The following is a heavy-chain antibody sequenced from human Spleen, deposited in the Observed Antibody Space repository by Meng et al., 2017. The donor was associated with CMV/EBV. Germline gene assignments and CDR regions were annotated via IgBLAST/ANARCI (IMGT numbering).Heavy chain of an antibody. J-gene: IGHJ6*02. Sequence: ASVKVSCKASGYTFTDYYIHWVRQAPGQGLEWMGWINPTSGGTKNAQNFQGRVTFTKDTSINTAYMELNRLRSDDTAVYYCAREGAYYDFWSGYTNYYYYGMDVWGQGTTVTVSS. CDR3: AREGAYYDFWSGYTNYYYYGMDV. D-gene: IGHD3-3*01. CDR1: GYTFTDYY. V-gene: IGHV1-2*02. CDR2: INPTSGGT.